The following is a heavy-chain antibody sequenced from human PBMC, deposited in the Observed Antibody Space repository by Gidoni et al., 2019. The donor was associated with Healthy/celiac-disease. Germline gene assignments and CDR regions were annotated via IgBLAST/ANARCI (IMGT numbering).Heavy chain of an antibody. J-gene: IGHJ4*02. CDR1: GFTFSSYS. CDR3: ARDLYGSGSYPPFFDY. Sequence: EVQLVESGGGLVQPGGSLRLSCAASGFTFSSYSMNWVRQAPGKGLEWVSYISSSSSTIYYADSVKGRFTISRDNAKNSLYLQMNSLRAEDTAVYYCARDLYGSGSYPPFFDYWGQGTLVTVSS. V-gene: IGHV3-48*01. D-gene: IGHD3-10*01. CDR2: ISSSSSTI.